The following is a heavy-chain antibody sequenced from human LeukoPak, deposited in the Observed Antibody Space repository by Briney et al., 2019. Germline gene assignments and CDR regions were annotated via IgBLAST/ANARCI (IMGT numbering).Heavy chain of an antibody. V-gene: IGHV4-31*03. Sequence: SQTLSLTCTVSGGSISSGGYYWSWIRQHPGKGLEWIGYIYYSGSTYYNPSLKSRVTISVDTSKNQFSLKLSSVTAADTAVYYCARDGGEYYDFWSGFRFDYWGQGTPVTVSS. D-gene: IGHD3-3*01. CDR1: GGSISSGGYY. CDR3: ARDGGEYYDFWSGFRFDY. CDR2: IYYSGST. J-gene: IGHJ4*02.